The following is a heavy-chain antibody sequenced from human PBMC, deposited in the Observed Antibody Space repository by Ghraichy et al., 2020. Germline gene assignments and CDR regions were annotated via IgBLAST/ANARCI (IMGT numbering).Heavy chain of an antibody. CDR2: INHSGST. V-gene: IGHV4-34*01. CDR1: GGSFSGYY. D-gene: IGHD2-15*01. Sequence: SQTLSLTCAVYGGSFSGYYWSWIRQPPGKGLEWIGEINHSGSTNYNPSLKSRVTISVDTSKNQFSLKLSSVTAADTAVYYCALGYCSGGSCNTFYYYGMDVWGQGTTVTVSS. J-gene: IGHJ6*02. CDR3: ALGYCSGGSCNTFYYYGMDV.